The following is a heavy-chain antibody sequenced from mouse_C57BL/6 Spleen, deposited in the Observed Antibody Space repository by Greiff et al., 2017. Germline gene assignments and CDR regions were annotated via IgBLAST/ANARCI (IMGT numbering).Heavy chain of an antibody. V-gene: IGHV1-81*01. J-gene: IGHJ2*01. CDR3: ARGGELGAYYYAMDY. D-gene: IGHD1-1*02. CDR1: GYTFTSYG. CDR2: IYPRSGNT. Sequence: QVQLQQSGAELARPVASVKLSCKASGYTFTSYGISWVKQRTGQGLEWMGEIYPRSGNTYYNEKFKGKATLTADKSSSTAYMELRSLTSEDSAVYFCARGGELGAYYYAMDYWGQGTTLTVSS.